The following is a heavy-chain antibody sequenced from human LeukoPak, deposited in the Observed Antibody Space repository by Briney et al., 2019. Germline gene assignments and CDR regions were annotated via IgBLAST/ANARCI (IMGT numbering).Heavy chain of an antibody. Sequence: SETLSLTCAVYGGSFSGYYWSWIRQHPGKGLEWIGYIYYSGSTYYNPSLKSRVTISVDTSKNQFSLKLSSVTAADTAVYYCVVYAINRYYYFDYWGQGTLVTVSS. CDR2: IYYSGST. J-gene: IGHJ4*02. V-gene: IGHV4-31*11. CDR1: GGSFSGYY. CDR3: VVYAINRYYYFDY. D-gene: IGHD2-8*01.